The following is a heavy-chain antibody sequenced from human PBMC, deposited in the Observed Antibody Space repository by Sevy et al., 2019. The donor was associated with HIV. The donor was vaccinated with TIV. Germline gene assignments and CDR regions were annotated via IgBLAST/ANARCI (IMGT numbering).Heavy chain of an antibody. Sequence: GGSLRLSCAASGFTFNTHAMNWVRQAPGKGLEWVSVISATGSSTYYADSVKGRFTISRDKSKNTLYLQMNSLTADDTVVYYCAKALNPALESMIEVIFRTLKGFDVWGQGTMVTVSS. J-gene: IGHJ3*01. CDR2: ISATGSST. V-gene: IGHV3-23*01. CDR1: GFTFNTHA. D-gene: IGHD3-22*01. CDR3: AKALNPALESMIEVIFRTLKGFDV.